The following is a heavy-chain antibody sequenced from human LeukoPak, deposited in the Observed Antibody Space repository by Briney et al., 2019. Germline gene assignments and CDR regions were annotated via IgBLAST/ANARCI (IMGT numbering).Heavy chain of an antibody. J-gene: IGHJ4*02. CDR1: GFTFSRYW. Sequence: GGSLRLSCAASGFTFSRYWMSWVRQAPGKGLEWVANIKQDGSEKYYVDSVRGRFTISRDNAKNSLYLQMNSLRAEDTAVYYCARDYIRSRSPWYWNYWGQGTLVTVSS. D-gene: IGHD6-19*01. CDR2: IKQDGSEK. V-gene: IGHV3-7*01. CDR3: ARDYIRSRSPWYWNY.